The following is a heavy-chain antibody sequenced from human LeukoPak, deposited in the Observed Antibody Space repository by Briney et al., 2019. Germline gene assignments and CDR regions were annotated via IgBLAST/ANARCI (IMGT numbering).Heavy chain of an antibody. CDR2: IYYSGST. D-gene: IGHD1-26*01. J-gene: IGHJ4*02. V-gene: IGHV4-39*07. Sequence: SETLSLTCTVSGGSISSSSYYWGWIRQPPGKGLEWIGSIYYSGSTYYNPSLKSRVTISVDTSKNQFSLKLSSVTAADTAVYYCASRRYSGSLSWYYFDYWGQGTLVTVSS. CDR3: ASRRYSGSLSWYYFDY. CDR1: GGSISSSSYY.